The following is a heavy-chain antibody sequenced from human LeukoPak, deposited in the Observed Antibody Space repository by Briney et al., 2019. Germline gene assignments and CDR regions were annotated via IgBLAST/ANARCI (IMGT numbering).Heavy chain of an antibody. D-gene: IGHD3-10*01. Sequence: ASVKVSCKASGYTFTSYAMHWVRQAPGQRLEWMGWINAGNGNTKYSQKFQGRVTITRDTSASTAYMELSSLRSEDTAVYYCARGLVRGVIPDWLDPWGQGTLVTVSS. CDR1: GYTFTSYA. V-gene: IGHV1-3*01. J-gene: IGHJ5*02. CDR3: ARGLVRGVIPDWLDP. CDR2: INAGNGNT.